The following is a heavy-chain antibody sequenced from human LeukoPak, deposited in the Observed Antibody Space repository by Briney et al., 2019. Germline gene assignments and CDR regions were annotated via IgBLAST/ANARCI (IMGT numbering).Heavy chain of an antibody. V-gene: IGHV6-1*01. CDR1: GDTVSSDSAA. CDR2: TYYRSKWYS. CDR3: ARENSRIALAGSFWDY. D-gene: IGHD6-19*01. Sequence: SQTLSLTCAISGDTVSSDSAAWNWIRQSPSRGLEWMGRTYYRSKWYSDYAASVRSRLNINPDTSKNQFSLHLSSVTPEDTAVYFCARENSRIALAGSFWDYWGQGTLVIVS. J-gene: IGHJ4*02.